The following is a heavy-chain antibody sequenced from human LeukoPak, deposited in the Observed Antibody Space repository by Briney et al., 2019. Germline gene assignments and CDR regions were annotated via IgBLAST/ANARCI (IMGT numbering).Heavy chain of an antibody. D-gene: IGHD6-19*01. J-gene: IGHJ6*02. CDR1: GGTFSSYA. CDR3: ARASRVGQWLAKERSYYYYGMDV. Sequence: SVKVSCKASGGTFSSYAISWVGQAPGQGLEWMGGIIPIFGTANYAQKFQGRVTITADESTSTAYTELSSLRSEDTAVYYCARASRVGQWLAKERSYYYYGMDVWGQGTTVTVSS. CDR2: IIPIFGTA. V-gene: IGHV1-69*13.